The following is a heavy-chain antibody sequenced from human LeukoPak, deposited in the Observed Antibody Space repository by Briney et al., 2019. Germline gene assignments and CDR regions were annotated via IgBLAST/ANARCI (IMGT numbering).Heavy chain of an antibody. V-gene: IGHV1-2*02. D-gene: IGHD5-18*01. CDR3: QRGHDNTGYNYFDY. J-gene: IGHJ4*02. CDR1: AYIFNHSY. CDR2: TNPLRCST. Sequence: SVKVSFKASAYIFNHSYFHWLRLAPAYAHHRIHYTNPLRCSTHYAHKIRRRDLMTRDTSLPAIYMGLRSLMSADTAVYYPQRGHDNTGYNYFDYWGQGTLATVSS.